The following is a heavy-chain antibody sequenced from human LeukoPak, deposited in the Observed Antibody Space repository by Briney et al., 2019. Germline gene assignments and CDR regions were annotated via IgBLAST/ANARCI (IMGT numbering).Heavy chain of an antibody. CDR1: GFTFSNYG. J-gene: IGHJ4*02. CDR2: ISYDGSNK. Sequence: GRSLRLSCAASGFTFSNYGMHWVRQAPGKGLEWVAIISYDGSNKYYADSVKGRFTIPRDNSKNTLYLQMNSLRAEDTAVYYCARVVVRGVISYYFDYWGQGTLVTVSS. CDR3: ARVVVRGVISYYFDY. V-gene: IGHV3-30*03. D-gene: IGHD3-10*01.